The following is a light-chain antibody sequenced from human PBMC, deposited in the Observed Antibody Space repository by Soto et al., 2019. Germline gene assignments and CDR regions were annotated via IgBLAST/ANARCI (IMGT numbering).Light chain of an antibody. CDR2: DVS. Sequence: QSVLTQPASVSGAPGQSITISCTGTSSDVGGYNYVSWYQQHPGKAPKLMIYDVSNRPSGVSNRFSGYKSGNTASLTISGLQAEDEADKSCSSYTTSSTVIFGGGTKLTVL. CDR3: SSYTTSSTVI. CDR1: SSDVGGYNY. J-gene: IGLJ2*01. V-gene: IGLV2-14*01.